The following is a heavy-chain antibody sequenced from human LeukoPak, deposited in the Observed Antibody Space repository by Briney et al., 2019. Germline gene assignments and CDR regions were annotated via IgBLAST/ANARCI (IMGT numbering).Heavy chain of an antibody. CDR3: ARVQTYRSGWSFVY. Sequence: SETLSLTCTVSGGSISSYGWSWVRQPPGKGLEWMGYIYYSGGTNYNPSLTTRVTLSVATSNNQSSLKLSSVTAADTAVYYCARVQTYRSGWSFVYWGQGTLVTVSS. V-gene: IGHV4-59*01. CDR1: GGSISSYG. CDR2: IYYSGGT. D-gene: IGHD6-19*01. J-gene: IGHJ4*02.